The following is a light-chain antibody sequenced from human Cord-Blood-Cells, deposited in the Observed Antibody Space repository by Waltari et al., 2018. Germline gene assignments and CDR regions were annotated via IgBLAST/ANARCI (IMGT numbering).Light chain of an antibody. J-gene: IGKJ1*01. CDR3: QKYNSAPWT. CDR2: AAS. V-gene: IGKV1-27*01. CDR1: QGISNY. Sequence: DIQMTQSPSSLSASVGARVTINCRASQGISNYLAWYQQKPGKGPTLLIYAASTVQSGVPSRFSGSRSGTEFTLTISSRQPEDVATYYGQKYNSAPWTFGQGTKVEIK.